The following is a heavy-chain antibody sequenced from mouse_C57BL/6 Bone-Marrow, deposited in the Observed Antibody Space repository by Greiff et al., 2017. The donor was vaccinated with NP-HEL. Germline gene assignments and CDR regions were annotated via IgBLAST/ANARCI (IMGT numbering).Heavy chain of an antibody. CDR1: GYTFTEYT. CDR2: FYPGSGSI. J-gene: IGHJ2*01. V-gene: IGHV1-62-2*01. D-gene: IGHD1-1*01. Sequence: VKLMESGAELVKPGASVKLSCKASGYTFTEYTIHWVKQRSGQGLEWIGWFYPGSGSIKYNEKFKDKATLTADKSSSTVYMELSRLTSEDSAVYFCARHEGGSPYFDYWGQGTTLTVSS. CDR3: ARHEGGSPYFDY.